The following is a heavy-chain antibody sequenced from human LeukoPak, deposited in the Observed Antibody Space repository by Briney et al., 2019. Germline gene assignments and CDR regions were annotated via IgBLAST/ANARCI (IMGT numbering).Heavy chain of an antibody. V-gene: IGHV3-7*01. J-gene: IGHJ4*02. CDR2: IKKDGSEK. CDR3: ARETRYYYDSSVYYSGYFDY. CDR1: GFTFSTYW. Sequence: GGSLRLSCAASGFTFSTYWMTWVRQAPGKGLEWVANIKKDGSEKYYVDSVKGRFTISRDNAKNSLYLQMNSLRAEDTAVYYCARETRYYYDSSVYYSGYFDYWGQGTLVTVSS. D-gene: IGHD3-22*01.